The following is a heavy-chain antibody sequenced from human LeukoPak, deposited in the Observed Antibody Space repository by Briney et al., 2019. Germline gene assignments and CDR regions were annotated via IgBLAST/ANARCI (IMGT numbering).Heavy chain of an antibody. CDR3: ARAPTPIYTLFDY. Sequence: GGSLRLPCAASGFTFSSYSMNWVRQAPGKGLEWVSSISSSSSYIYYADSVKGRFTISRDDAKNSLYLQMNSLRAEDTAVYYCARAPTPIYTLFDYWGQGTLVTVSS. J-gene: IGHJ4*02. D-gene: IGHD4-11*01. CDR1: GFTFSSYS. CDR2: ISSSSSYI. V-gene: IGHV3-21*04.